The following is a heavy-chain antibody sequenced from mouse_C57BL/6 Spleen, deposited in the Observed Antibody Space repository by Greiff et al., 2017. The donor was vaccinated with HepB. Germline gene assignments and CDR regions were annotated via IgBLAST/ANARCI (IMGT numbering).Heavy chain of an antibody. J-gene: IGHJ4*01. CDR2: IWGVGST. CDR3: ASIGTTGAMDY. Sequence: VKLMESGPGLVAPSQCLSITCTVSGFSLTSYGVDWVRQSPGKGLEWLGVIWGVGSTNYNSDLKSRLSISKDNSKSQVVLKMNSLQTDDKAMYYCASIGTTGAMDYWGQGTSVTVSS. V-gene: IGHV2-6*01. CDR1: GFSLTSYG. D-gene: IGHD1-1*01.